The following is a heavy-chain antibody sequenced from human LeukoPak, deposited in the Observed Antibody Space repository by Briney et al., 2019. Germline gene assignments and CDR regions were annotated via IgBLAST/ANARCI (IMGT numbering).Heavy chain of an antibody. CDR2: ISPYKGNT. CDR3: ARESGSFDY. D-gene: IGHD3-10*01. Sequence: EASVKVSCKASGYSITTYAISWVRQAPGQGLEWMGWISPYKGNTNYAQKFQDRVALTTDTSTSTAYMELRSLRSDDTAVYYCARESGSFDYWGQGTLVTVSS. CDR1: GYSITTYA. V-gene: IGHV1-18*01. J-gene: IGHJ4*02.